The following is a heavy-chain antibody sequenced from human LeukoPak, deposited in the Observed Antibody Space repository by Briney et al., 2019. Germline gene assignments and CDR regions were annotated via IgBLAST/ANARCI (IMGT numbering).Heavy chain of an antibody. V-gene: IGHV3-7*01. CDR1: GFTFSSYW. J-gene: IGHJ4*02. Sequence: GGSLRLSCAASGFTFSSYWMSWVRQAPGKGLEWVANIKQDGSEKYYVDSVKGRLTISRDNAKNSLYLQMNSLRAEDTAVYYCAQMGETWRGFVHDYWGQGTLVTVSS. CDR3: AQMGETWRGFVHDY. D-gene: IGHD1-26*01. CDR2: IKQDGSEK.